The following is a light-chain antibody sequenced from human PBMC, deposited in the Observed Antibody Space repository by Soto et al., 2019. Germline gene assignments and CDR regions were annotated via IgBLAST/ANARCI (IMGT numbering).Light chain of an antibody. J-gene: IGKJ1*01. CDR2: GAS. CDR3: QQYNNWPPAWT. V-gene: IGKV3-15*01. CDR1: QSVSTY. Sequence: EVVLTQSPATLSLSQGERATLSCRASQSVSTYVTYLAWYQQKPGQAPRLLIYGASTRATGIPARFSGSGSGTEFTLTISSLQSEDFAVYYCQQYNNWPPAWTFGQGTKVDIK.